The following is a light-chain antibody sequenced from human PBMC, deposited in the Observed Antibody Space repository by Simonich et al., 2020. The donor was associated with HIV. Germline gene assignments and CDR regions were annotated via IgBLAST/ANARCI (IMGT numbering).Light chain of an antibody. J-gene: IGLJ2*01. Sequence: QSALTQPPSASGSPGQSVTISCTGTSSDVGGYNYVSWYQQHPGKAPKLMIYEVSKRPSGVPARFSGSKSGNTASLTVSGLQAEDEAEYYCSSYAGSNNLVFGGGTKVTVL. CDR3: SSYAGSNNLV. CDR1: SSDVGGYNY. CDR2: EVS. V-gene: IGLV2-8*01.